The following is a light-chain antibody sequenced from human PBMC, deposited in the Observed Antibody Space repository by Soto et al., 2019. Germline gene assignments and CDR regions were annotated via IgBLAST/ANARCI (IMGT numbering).Light chain of an antibody. V-gene: IGKV3-15*01. CDR1: QSVSSR. CDR3: QQYNNWPPWT. J-gene: IGKJ1*01. Sequence: EIVMTQSPATLSVSPGERATLSCRASQSVSSRVAWYQQIPGQAPRLLIFAASTRATGVPPRSSGSGSGTEFTLTISSLQSQDFAVYYCQQYNNWPPWTFGQGTKVEIK. CDR2: AAS.